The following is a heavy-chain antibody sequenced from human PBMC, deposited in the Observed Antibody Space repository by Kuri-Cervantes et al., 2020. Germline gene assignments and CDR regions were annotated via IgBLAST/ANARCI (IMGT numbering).Heavy chain of an antibody. CDR1: GGSLNGYY. J-gene: IGHJ5*02. Sequence: GSLRLSCGVYGGSLNGYYWTWIRQPPGKGLEWIGEINPSGSTNYNPSLKSRVTISVDTSRRQFSLKLRSLTAADTAVYYCARGRGWGFDPWGQGTLVTVSS. CDR2: INPSGST. CDR3: ARGRGWGFDP. V-gene: IGHV4-34*01. D-gene: IGHD6-19*01.